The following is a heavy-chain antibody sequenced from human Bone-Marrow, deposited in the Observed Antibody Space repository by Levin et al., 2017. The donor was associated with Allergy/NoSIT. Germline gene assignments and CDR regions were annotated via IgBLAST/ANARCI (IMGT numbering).Heavy chain of an antibody. V-gene: IGHV3-7*01. J-gene: IGHJ6*02. D-gene: IGHD3-16*02. CDR3: AREEGWGYHYGMDV. CDR2: IKQDGSET. CDR1: GFTYTSFW. Sequence: LSLTCAASGFTYTSFWMAWVRQAPGKGLEWVANIKQDGSETYYVDSVKGRFTISRDNAKNSVSLQMNSLRVDDTAVYYCAREEGWGYHYGMDVWGQGTTVTVSS.